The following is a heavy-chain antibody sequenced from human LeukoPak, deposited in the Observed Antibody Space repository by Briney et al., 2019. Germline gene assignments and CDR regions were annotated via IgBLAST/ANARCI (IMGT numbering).Heavy chain of an antibody. CDR2: INPNSGGT. J-gene: IGHJ4*02. CDR1: GYTFTGYY. V-gene: IGHV1-2*02. Sequence: ASVKVSCEASGYTFTGYYMHWVRQAPGQGLEWMGWINPNSGGTNYAQKFQGRVTMTRDTSISTAYMELSGLRSDDTAVHYCARDKDQDGVWGTFVYWGQGTLVTVSS. D-gene: IGHD2-8*01. CDR3: ARDKDQDGVWGTFVY.